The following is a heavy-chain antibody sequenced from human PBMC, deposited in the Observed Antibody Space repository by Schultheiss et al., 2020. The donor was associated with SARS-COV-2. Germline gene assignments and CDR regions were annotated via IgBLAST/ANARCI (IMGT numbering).Heavy chain of an antibody. CDR1: GFSFSTYT. CDR3: ARDLITMVRGVSYYYGMDV. V-gene: IGHV3-23*01. J-gene: IGHJ6*02. CDR2: ISAGGRT. D-gene: IGHD3-10*01. Sequence: GGSLRLSCAASGFSFSTYTMNWVRQAPGKGLEWVSAISAGGRTYADSVKGRFTISRDNSKNTLFLQMNSLRTEDTAVYYCARDLITMVRGVSYYYGMDVWGQGTTVTVSS.